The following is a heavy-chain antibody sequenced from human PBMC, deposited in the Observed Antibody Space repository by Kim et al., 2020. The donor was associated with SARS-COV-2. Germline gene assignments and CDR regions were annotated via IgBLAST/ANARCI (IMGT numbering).Heavy chain of an antibody. D-gene: IGHD3-16*01. CDR2: ISGSGGST. CDR3: ATFYYGMDV. J-gene: IGHJ6*02. CDR1: GFTFSSYA. V-gene: IGHV3-23*01. Sequence: GGSLRLSCAASGFTFSSYAMSWVRQAPGKGLEWVSIISGSGGSTYYTDSVRGRFTIARDESKNTLSLQMNSLRAEATAVYYCATFYYGMDVWGQGTTVTVSS.